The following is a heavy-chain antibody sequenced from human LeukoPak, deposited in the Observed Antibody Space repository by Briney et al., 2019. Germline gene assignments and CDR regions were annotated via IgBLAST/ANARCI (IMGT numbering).Heavy chain of an antibody. CDR3: ARDFFDLGLRPSAGFVDY. CDR1: GYTFTSYY. D-gene: IGHD5-12*01. J-gene: IGHJ4*02. Sequence: ASVKVSCKASGYTFTSYYMRWVRQAPGQGLEWMGIINPSGGSTSYAQKFQGRVTMTRDMSTSTVYMELSSLRSEDTAVYYCARDFFDLGLRPSAGFVDYWGQGTLVTVSS. V-gene: IGHV1-46*01. CDR2: INPSGGST.